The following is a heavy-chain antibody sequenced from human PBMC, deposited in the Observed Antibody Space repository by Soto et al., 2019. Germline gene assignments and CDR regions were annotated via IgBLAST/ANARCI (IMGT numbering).Heavy chain of an antibody. CDR2: IIPIFGTA. V-gene: IGHV1-69*13. Sequence: SVKVSCKASGGTFSSYAISWVRQAPGQGLEWMGGIIPIFGTANYAQKFQGRVTITADESTSTAYMELSSLRSEDAAVYYCARGVASGDAFDIWGQGTMVTVSS. D-gene: IGHD2-15*01. J-gene: IGHJ3*02. CDR1: GGTFSSYA. CDR3: ARGVASGDAFDI.